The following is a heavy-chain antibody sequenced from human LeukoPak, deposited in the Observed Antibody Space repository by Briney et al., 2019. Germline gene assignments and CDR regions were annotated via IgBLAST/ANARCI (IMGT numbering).Heavy chain of an antibody. V-gene: IGHV1-46*01. CDR1: GYSFTTYY. Sequence: ASVKVSCKASGYSFTTYYIHWVRQAPGQGLEWMGVINPSGGSTSFAQKFQARLTMTRDTSTSTVYMELSGLRSEDKAVYYCAREIVVVPSAMGFDPWGQGTLVTVSS. D-gene: IGHD2-2*01. J-gene: IGHJ5*02. CDR3: AREIVVVPSAMGFDP. CDR2: INPSGGST.